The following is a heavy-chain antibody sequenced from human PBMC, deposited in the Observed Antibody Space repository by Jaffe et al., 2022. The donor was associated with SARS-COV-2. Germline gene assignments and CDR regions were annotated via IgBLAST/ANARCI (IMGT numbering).Heavy chain of an antibody. CDR1: GFSLSTSGVG. CDR2: IYWDDDK. Sequence: QITLKESGPTLVKPTQTLTLTCTFSGFSLSTSGVGVGWIRQPPGKALEWLALIYWDDDKRYSPSLKSRLTITKDTSKNQVVLTMTNMDPVDTATYYCAHKASGREGGESGQFDYWGQGTLVTVSS. J-gene: IGHJ4*02. V-gene: IGHV2-5*02. CDR3: AHKASGREGGESGQFDY. D-gene: IGHD3-16*01.